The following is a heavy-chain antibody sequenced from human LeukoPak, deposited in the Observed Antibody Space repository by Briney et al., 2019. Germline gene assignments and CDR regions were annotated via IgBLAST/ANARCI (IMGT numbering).Heavy chain of an antibody. D-gene: IGHD3-10*01. J-gene: IGHJ6*04. CDR1: GLTVSSNY. V-gene: IGHV3-53*01. CDR2: IYSGGST. CDR3: ASSSDIYGSGSYFNSLGDV. Sequence: PGGSLRLSCAAYGLTVSSNYMSWVRQAPGKGLEWVSVIYSGGSTYYADSVKGRFTISRNNSKNTLYLQMNSLRAEDTAVYYCASSSDIYGSGSYFNSLGDVWGKGTTVSISS.